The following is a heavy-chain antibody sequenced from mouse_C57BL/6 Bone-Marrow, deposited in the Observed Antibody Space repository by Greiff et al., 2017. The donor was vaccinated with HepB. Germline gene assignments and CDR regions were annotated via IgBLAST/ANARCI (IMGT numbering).Heavy chain of an antibody. Sequence: QVQLKQPGAELVKPGASVKMSCKASGYTFTSYWITWVKQRPGQGLEWIGDIYPGSGSTNYNEKFKSKATLTVDTSSSTAYMQLSSLTSEDSAVYYCAPYYYGSTLFDYWGQGTTLTVSS. CDR2: IYPGSGST. J-gene: IGHJ2*01. CDR1: GYTFTSYW. V-gene: IGHV1-55*01. CDR3: APYYYGSTLFDY. D-gene: IGHD1-1*01.